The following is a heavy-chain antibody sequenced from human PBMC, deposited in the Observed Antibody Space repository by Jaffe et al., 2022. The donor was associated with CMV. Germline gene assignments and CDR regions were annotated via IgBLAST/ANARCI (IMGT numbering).Heavy chain of an antibody. CDR2: IYYSGST. CDR3: ARGDSSGYYYVETGRPYYYYGMDV. D-gene: IGHD3-22*01. V-gene: IGHV4-31*03. Sequence: QVQLQESGPGLVKPSQTLSLTCTVSGGSISSGGYYWSWIRQHPGKGLEWIGYIYYSGSTYYNPSLKSRVTISVDTSKNQFSLKLSSVTAADTAVYYCARGDSSGYYYVETGRPYYYYGMDVWGQGTTVTVSS. CDR1: GGSISSGGYY. J-gene: IGHJ6*02.